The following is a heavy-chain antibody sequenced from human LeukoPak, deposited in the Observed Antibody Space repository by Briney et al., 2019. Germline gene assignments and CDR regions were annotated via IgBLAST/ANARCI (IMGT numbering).Heavy chain of an antibody. V-gene: IGHV3-66*01. Sequence: PGGSLRLSCTASGFTVSSNYMTWVRQAPGKGLECVSLIHSGGTTDYADPVKGRFTISRDNAKNSLYLQMNSRGAEDAAVYYCARDPPTLDAFDLWGQGTLVTVSS. CDR2: IHSGGTT. D-gene: IGHD3-16*01. CDR1: GFTVSSNY. J-gene: IGHJ4*02. CDR3: ARDPPTLDAFDL.